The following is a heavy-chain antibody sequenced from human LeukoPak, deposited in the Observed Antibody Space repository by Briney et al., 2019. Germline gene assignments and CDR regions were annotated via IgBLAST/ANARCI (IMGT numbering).Heavy chain of an antibody. CDR1: GGSISSSSYY. CDR3: ARDQSGSQQQLVSWWFDP. V-gene: IGHV4-39*07. D-gene: IGHD6-13*01. Sequence: SETLSLTCTVSGGSISSSSYYWGWIRQPPGKGLEWIGSIYYSGSTYYNPSLKSRVTISVDTSKNQFSLKLSSVTAADTAVYYCARDQSGSQQQLVSWWFDPWGQGTLVTVSS. J-gene: IGHJ5*02. CDR2: IYYSGST.